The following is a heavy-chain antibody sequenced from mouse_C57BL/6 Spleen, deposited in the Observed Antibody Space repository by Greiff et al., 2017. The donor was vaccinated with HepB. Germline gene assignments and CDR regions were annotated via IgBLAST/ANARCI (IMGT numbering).Heavy chain of an antibody. Sequence: EVKLQQSGPELVKPGASVKISCKASGYTFTDYYMNWVKQSHGKSLEWIGDINPNNGGTSYNQKFKGKATLTVDKSSSTAYMELRSLTSEDSAVYYCARPRWIYYDYGYYFDYWGQGTTLTVSS. D-gene: IGHD2-4*01. CDR1: GYTFTDYY. V-gene: IGHV1-26*01. CDR3: ARPRWIYYDYGYYFDY. CDR2: INPNNGGT. J-gene: IGHJ2*01.